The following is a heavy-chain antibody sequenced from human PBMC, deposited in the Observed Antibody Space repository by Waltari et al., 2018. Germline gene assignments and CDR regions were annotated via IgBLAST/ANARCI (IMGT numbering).Heavy chain of an antibody. V-gene: IGHV3-53*04. Sequence: EVQLVESGGGLVQPGGSLRLSCEASGFTVSRNYMSWVRQAPGKGLECVSVIYSGGSTYYADSVKGRFTISRHNSKNTLYLQMNSLRAEDTAVYYCARGAAAGKNAFDIWGQGTMVTVSS. CDR2: IYSGGST. CDR1: GFTVSRNY. CDR3: ARGAAAGKNAFDI. D-gene: IGHD6-13*01. J-gene: IGHJ3*02.